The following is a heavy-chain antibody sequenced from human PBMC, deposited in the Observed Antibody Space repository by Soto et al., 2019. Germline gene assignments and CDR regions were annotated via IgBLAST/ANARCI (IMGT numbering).Heavy chain of an antibody. CDR1: GFTFSTYA. CDR3: AKEPNGDYIGAFDS. Sequence: EVQLLESGGGLVRPGGSLRLSCVGSGFTFSTYAMTWVRQAPGKGLEWVSAISVGGGITKYADSVKGRFTISRDNSKNTLYLQMISLRAEDTARYYCAKEPNGDYIGAFDSWGQGTLVTVSS. D-gene: IGHD4-17*01. CDR2: ISVGGGIT. V-gene: IGHV3-23*01. J-gene: IGHJ4*02.